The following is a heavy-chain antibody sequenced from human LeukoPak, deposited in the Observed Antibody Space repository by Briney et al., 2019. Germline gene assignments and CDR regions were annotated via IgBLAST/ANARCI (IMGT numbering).Heavy chain of an antibody. CDR1: DESFSGYY. Sequence: SETLSLTCAVYDESFSGYYCSWIRQPPREGLEWIGEIDHSGSTNYNPSLQSRVTISVDTSKNQFSLKLSSVTAADTAVYYCAKRGYSSNWPHYYGMDVWGQGTTVTVSS. CDR3: AKRGYSSNWPHYYGMDV. J-gene: IGHJ6*02. V-gene: IGHV4-34*01. D-gene: IGHD6-13*01. CDR2: IDHSGST.